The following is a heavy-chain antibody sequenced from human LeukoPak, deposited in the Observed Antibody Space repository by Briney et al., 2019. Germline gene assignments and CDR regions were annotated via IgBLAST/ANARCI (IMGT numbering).Heavy chain of an antibody. Sequence: SGPTLVKPTQTLTLTCTFSGFSLSSTGVGVGWIRQPPGKALEWLALIYWDDDKRYSASLKSRLTITKDTSKNHVVLIMTNMDPVDTATYYSAHKILTSASPPLFDYWGQGTLVTVSS. D-gene: IGHD1/OR15-1a*01. CDR3: AHKILTSASPPLFDY. V-gene: IGHV2-5*02. CDR1: GFSLSSTGVG. CDR2: IYWDDDK. J-gene: IGHJ4*02.